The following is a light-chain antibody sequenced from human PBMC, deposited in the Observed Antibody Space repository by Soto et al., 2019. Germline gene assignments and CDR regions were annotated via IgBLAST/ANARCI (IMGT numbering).Light chain of an antibody. V-gene: IGKV3-20*01. CDR2: GAS. J-gene: IGKJ1*01. CDR3: QQYGSSPWT. Sequence: EIVLTQSPGTLSLSPGERATLSCRASQSVSSSFLAWYQHKPGQAPRLLIYGASSRATGIPDRFSGSGSGTDFTLTIIRLEPEDFAVYYCQQYGSSPWTFGQGTKVEIK. CDR1: QSVSSSF.